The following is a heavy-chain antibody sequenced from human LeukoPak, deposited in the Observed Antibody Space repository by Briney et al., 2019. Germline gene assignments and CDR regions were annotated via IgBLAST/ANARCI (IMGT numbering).Heavy chain of an antibody. Sequence: GGSLRLSCAASGFTFSSYGMHWVRQAPGKGLEWVAVISYDGSNKYNADSVKGRFTISRDNSKNTLYLQMNSLRAEDTAVYYCAKDIYDSSGSPDYWGQGTLVTVSS. CDR2: ISYDGSNK. J-gene: IGHJ4*02. V-gene: IGHV3-30*18. D-gene: IGHD3-22*01. CDR3: AKDIYDSSGSPDY. CDR1: GFTFSSYG.